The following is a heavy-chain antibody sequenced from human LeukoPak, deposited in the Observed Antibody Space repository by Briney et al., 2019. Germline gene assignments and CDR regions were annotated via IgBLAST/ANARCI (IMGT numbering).Heavy chain of an antibody. CDR3: ATNRQIMILGVVIMPSFDI. V-gene: IGHV1-24*01. J-gene: IGHJ3*02. CDR2: FDVEDGEI. D-gene: IGHD3-3*01. CDR1: GYTLTQLS. Sequence: ASVKVSCKVSGYTLTQLSVHWVRQAPGKGLEWMGGFDVEDGEIIYAQKFQGRVTMTEDTSTDTAYMELSSLRSEDTAVYYCATNRQIMILGVVIMPSFDIWGQGTMVTVSS.